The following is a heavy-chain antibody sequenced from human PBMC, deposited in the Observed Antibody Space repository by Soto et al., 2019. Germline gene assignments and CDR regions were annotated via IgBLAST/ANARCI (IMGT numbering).Heavy chain of an antibody. J-gene: IGHJ6*03. CDR1: GFSLSTSGMC. D-gene: IGHD3-16*01. Sequence: GSGPTLVNPTQTLTLTCTFSGFSLSTSGMCVSWIRQPPGKALEWLARIDWDDDKYYSTSLKTRLTISKDTSKNQVVLTMTNMDPVDTATYYCARIPGGEYYYYYMDVWGKGTTVTVSS. CDR2: IDWDDDK. V-gene: IGHV2-70*11. CDR3: ARIPGGEYYYYYMDV.